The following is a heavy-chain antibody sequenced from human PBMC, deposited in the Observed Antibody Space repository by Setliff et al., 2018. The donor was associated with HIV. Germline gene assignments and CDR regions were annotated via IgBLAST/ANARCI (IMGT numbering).Heavy chain of an antibody. J-gene: IGHJ4*02. CDR2: ISSSGTTT. V-gene: IGHV3-48*03. Sequence: PGGSLRLSCTASGFTFSSYEMNWVRQAPGKGLEWLSYISSSGTTTYYADSVKGRFTISRDNAKNSLYLQMNTLRTEDTAVYYCARDSGTVGADDYWGQGTLVTVSS. CDR1: GFTFSSYE. D-gene: IGHD1-26*01. CDR3: ARDSGTVGADDY.